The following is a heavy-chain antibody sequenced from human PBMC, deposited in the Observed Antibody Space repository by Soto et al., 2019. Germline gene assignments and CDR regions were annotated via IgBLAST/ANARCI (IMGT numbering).Heavy chain of an antibody. CDR2: IYPGDSDT. J-gene: IGHJ6*02. V-gene: IGHV5-51*01. CDR3: AGGGVRGVITRTRDYYGMDV. CDR1: GYSFTSYW. D-gene: IGHD3-10*01. Sequence: GESLKISCKGPGYSFTSYWIGWVRQMPGKGLECMGIIYPGDSDTRYSPTFQGQDTISADKSISTAYLHWSSLKASDTAMYYCAGGGVRGVITRTRDYYGMDVWGQGTTVTVSS.